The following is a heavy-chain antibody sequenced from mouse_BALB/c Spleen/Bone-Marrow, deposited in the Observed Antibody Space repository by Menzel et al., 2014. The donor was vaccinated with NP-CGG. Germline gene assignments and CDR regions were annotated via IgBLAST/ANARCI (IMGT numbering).Heavy chain of an antibody. CDR2: IRNKANGYTT. CDR1: GFTFTDYY. Sequence: DVMLVESGGGLVQPGGSLRISCATSGFTFTDYYMSWVRQPPGKALEWLGFIRNKANGYTTEYSASVKGRFTISRYDSKSIFYLQMNTLRAEDSAAYYCARDNYYGYHWYFDVWGAGTTVTLSS. V-gene: IGHV7-3*02. D-gene: IGHD1-2*01. CDR3: ARDNYYGYHWYFDV. J-gene: IGHJ1*01.